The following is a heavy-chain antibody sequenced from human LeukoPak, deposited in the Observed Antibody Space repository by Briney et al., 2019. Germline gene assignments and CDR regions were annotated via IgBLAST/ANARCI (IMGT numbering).Heavy chain of an antibody. CDR2: FDPEHGKP. J-gene: IGHJ5*02. V-gene: IGHV1-24*01. Sequence: GASVKVSCKVSGDTLTESSTHWVRQAPGKGLEWMGGFDPEHGKPVYAQRLQGRLTLTEDTSTDTAYMELSSLRSEDTAVYFCAADLGQLLNHWGQGTLVTVSS. CDR3: AADLGQLLNH. D-gene: IGHD6-13*01. CDR1: GDTLTESS.